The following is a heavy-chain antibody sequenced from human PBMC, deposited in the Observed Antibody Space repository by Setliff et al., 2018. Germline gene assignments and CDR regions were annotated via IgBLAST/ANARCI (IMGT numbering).Heavy chain of an antibody. V-gene: IGHV2-5*02. D-gene: IGHD3-9*01. CDR2: IYWDDDK. CDR1: GFSLKTTGVG. J-gene: IGHJ4*02. CDR3: ARTYHPDDSPGYYSLPDY. Sequence: SGPTLVNPTQTLTLTCTFSGFSLKTTGVGVGWIRQPPGKAPECLGIIYWDDDKRYSPSLKGRVTISKDTSKNQVVLSMTNMGPADTATYYCARTYHPDDSPGYYSLPDYWGQGTLVTVSS.